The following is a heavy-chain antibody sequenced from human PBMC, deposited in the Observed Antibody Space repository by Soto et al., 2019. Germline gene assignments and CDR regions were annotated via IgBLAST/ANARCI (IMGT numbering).Heavy chain of an antibody. CDR1: GFSLSVFA. J-gene: IGHJ3*01. CDR3: AKDWSGGAFDV. V-gene: IGHV3-23*01. Sequence: EVDLLESGGGLAQPGGSRRLSCAASGFSLSVFAMSWVRQAPGKGLEWVSRISGSGGSTYYADSVKGRFTISRDNSKNMLYLQMNSLRGEDTAVYYCAKDWSGGAFDVWGQGTMVIVSS. D-gene: IGHD3-16*01. CDR2: ISGSGGST.